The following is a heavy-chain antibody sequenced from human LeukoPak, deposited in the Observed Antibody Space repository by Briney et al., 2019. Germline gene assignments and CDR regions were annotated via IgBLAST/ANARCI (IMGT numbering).Heavy chain of an antibody. D-gene: IGHD1-26*01. V-gene: IGHV1-2*02. J-gene: IGHJ4*02. CDR3: ARALRSGSYYEVDY. Sequence: GASVTVSCTASGYTFTGYYIHWVRQAPGQGLEWMGWINPNSGGTNYAQNFQGRVTMTRDTSISTAYMELSRLRSDDTAVYYCARALRSGSYYEVDYWGQGTLVTVSS. CDR2: INPNSGGT. CDR1: GYTFTGYY.